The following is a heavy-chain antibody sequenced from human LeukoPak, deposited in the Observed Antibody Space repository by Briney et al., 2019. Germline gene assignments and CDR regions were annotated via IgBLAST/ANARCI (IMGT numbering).Heavy chain of an antibody. V-gene: IGHV1-69*13. CDR2: IIPIFGTA. CDR1: GGTFSSYA. D-gene: IGHD3-16*01. CDR3: AREGPRTDYVPPFGMDV. J-gene: IGHJ6*02. Sequence: SVKVSCKASGGTFSSYAISWVRQAPGQGLEWMGGIIPIFGTANYAQKFQGRVTITADESTSTAYMELSSLRSEDTAVYYCAREGPRTDYVPPFGMDVWGQGTTVTVSS.